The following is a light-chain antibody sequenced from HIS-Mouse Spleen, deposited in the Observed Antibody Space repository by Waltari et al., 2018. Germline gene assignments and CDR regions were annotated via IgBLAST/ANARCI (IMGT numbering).Light chain of an antibody. Sequence: SYELTQPPSVSVSPGQTASITCSGDKSGEKYACWYPQKPGQSPVLVIYQDSKRPSGIPERFSGSNSGNTATLTISGTQAMDEADYYCQAWDSSTAVFGGGTKLTVL. CDR3: QAWDSSTAV. V-gene: IGLV3-1*01. CDR2: QDS. J-gene: IGLJ2*01. CDR1: KSGEKY.